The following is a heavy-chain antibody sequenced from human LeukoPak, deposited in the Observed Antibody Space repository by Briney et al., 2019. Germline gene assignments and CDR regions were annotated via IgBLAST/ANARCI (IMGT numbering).Heavy chain of an antibody. Sequence: ASVKVSCKASGGTFSSYAISWVRQAPGQGLEWMGGIIPIFGTANYAQKFQGRVTITADESTSTAYMELSSLRSEDTAVYYCARLIVNWFDPWGQGTLVTVSS. V-gene: IGHV1-69*13. CDR3: ARLIVNWFDP. J-gene: IGHJ5*02. D-gene: IGHD3-22*01. CDR1: GGTFSSYA. CDR2: IIPIFGTA.